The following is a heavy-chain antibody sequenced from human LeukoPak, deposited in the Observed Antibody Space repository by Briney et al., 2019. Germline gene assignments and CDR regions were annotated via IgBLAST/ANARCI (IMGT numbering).Heavy chain of an antibody. J-gene: IGHJ6*03. V-gene: IGHV3-30*18. CDR1: GFTFSSYS. CDR2: ISFDGSNK. Sequence: GGSLRLSCAASGFTFSSYSMNWVRQAPGKGLEWVAVISFDGSNKYYADSVKGRFTISRDNSKNTLYLQMNSLRAEDTAVYYCAKDPASYCSSTSCSGGYYYYMDVWGKGTTVTVSS. D-gene: IGHD2-2*01. CDR3: AKDPASYCSSTSCSGGYYYYMDV.